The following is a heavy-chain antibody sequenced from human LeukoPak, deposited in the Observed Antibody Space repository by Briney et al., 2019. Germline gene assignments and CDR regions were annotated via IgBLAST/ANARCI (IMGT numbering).Heavy chain of an antibody. D-gene: IGHD3-10*01. V-gene: IGHV3-66*01. Sequence: PGGSLRLSCAASGFIGSSNYMSWVRQAPGKGLEWVSVIYSGGSTYYADSAVGRFSISRDKSKNTMYLQMISLRTEETAVYYCARCRVTMVRGVTIGDYGYYMDVWGKGTTVTISS. CDR1: GFIGSSNY. CDR3: ARCRVTMVRGVTIGDYGYYMDV. J-gene: IGHJ6*03. CDR2: IYSGGST.